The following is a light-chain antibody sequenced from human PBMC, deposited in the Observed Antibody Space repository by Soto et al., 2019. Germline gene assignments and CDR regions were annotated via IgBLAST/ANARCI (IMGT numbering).Light chain of an antibody. CDR3: QQYGSSVFT. CDR1: QTVTTNY. J-gene: IGKJ2*01. V-gene: IGKV3-20*01. CDR2: GAS. Sequence: ETVLTQSPGTLSLSPGETATLSCRASQTVTTNYLAWYQQKPDRAPRLLIYGASSRATGIPDRFSGSGSGTDFTLTISRLEPEDFAVYYCQQYGSSVFTFGQGTKLEIK.